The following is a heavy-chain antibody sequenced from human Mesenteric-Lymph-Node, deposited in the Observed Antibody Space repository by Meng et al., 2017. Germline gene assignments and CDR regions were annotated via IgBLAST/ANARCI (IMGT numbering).Heavy chain of an antibody. CDR2: IYYSGST. V-gene: IGHV4-34*01. CDR3: TRASVWYSGGY. CDR1: GGSSSGYY. Sequence: SETLSLTCVVYGGSSSGYYWGWIRQPPGKGLEWIGSIYYSGSTYYNPSLKSRVTISVDTSKNQFSLKLNSVSAADTAVYYCTRASVWYSGGYWGQGTLVTVSS. J-gene: IGHJ4*02. D-gene: IGHD1-26*01.